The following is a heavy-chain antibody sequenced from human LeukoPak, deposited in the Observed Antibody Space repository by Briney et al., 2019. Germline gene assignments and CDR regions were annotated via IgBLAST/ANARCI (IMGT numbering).Heavy chain of an antibody. CDR1: GFTFSSYA. Sequence: GGSLRLSCAASGFTFSSYARSWVRQAPGKGLQWVSAISGGGGSTYYADSVKGRFTISRDNSKNTLYLQMNSLRAEDTAVYYCAKGVPDYDSSGYYPYFDYWGQGTLVTVSS. CDR3: AKGVPDYDSSGYYPYFDY. J-gene: IGHJ4*02. CDR2: ISGGGGST. D-gene: IGHD3-22*01. V-gene: IGHV3-23*01.